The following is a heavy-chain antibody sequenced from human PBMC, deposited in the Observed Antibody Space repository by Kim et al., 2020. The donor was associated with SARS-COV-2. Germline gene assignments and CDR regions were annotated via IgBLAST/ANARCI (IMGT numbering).Heavy chain of an antibody. CDR3: ANSYSYGSDYYGMDV. J-gene: IGHJ6*02. CDR1: GFTFSSYG. Sequence: GGSLRLSCAASGFTFSSYGMHWVRQAPGKGLEWVAVISYDGSNKYYADSVKGRFTISRDNSKNTLYLQMNSLRAEDTAVYYCANSYSYGSDYYGMDVWGQGTTVTVSS. CDR2: ISYDGSNK. V-gene: IGHV3-30*18. D-gene: IGHD5-18*01.